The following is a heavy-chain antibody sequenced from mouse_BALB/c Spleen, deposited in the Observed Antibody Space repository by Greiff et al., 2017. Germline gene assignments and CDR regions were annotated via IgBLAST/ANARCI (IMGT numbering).Heavy chain of an antibody. Sequence: QVQLKQSGAELVRPGSSVKISCKASGYAFSSYWMNWVKQRPGQGLEWIGQIYPGDGDTNYNGKFKGKATLTADKSSSTAYMQLSSLTSEDSAVYFCARRGDGYYQYYFDYWGQGTTLTVSS. D-gene: IGHD2-3*01. J-gene: IGHJ2*01. CDR1: GYAFSSYW. V-gene: IGHV1-80*01. CDR3: ARRGDGYYQYYFDY. CDR2: IYPGDGDT.